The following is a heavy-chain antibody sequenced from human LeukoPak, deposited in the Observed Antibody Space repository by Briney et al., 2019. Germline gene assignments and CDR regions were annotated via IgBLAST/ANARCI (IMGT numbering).Heavy chain of an antibody. Sequence: NPSETLSLTCTVSGGSISSYYWSWIRQPPGKGLEWIGYIYYSGSTNYNPSLKSRVTISADTSKNQFSLKLSSVTAADTAVYYCARSRFRMDLWGRGTLVTVSS. V-gene: IGHV4-59*01. CDR2: IYYSGST. D-gene: IGHD2-15*01. CDR1: GGSISSYY. CDR3: ARSRFRMDL. J-gene: IGHJ2*01.